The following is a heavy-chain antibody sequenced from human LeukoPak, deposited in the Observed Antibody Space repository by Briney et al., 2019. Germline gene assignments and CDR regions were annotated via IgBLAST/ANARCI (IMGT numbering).Heavy chain of an antibody. D-gene: IGHD3-10*01. Sequence: GGSLRLSCAASGFTFSSYSMNWVRQAPGKGLEWVSSISSSSSYIYYADSVKGRFTISRDNAKNSLYLQMNSLSAEDTAVYYCARRLWFGELIDYWGQGTLVTVSS. V-gene: IGHV3-21*01. CDR1: GFTFSSYS. CDR2: ISSSSSYI. CDR3: ARRLWFGELIDY. J-gene: IGHJ4*02.